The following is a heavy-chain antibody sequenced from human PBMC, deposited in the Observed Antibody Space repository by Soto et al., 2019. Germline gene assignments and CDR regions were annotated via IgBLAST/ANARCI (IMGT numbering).Heavy chain of an antibody. CDR3: ARGQSWYFYGSESYSY. CDR2: MNPNSGNT. Sequence: ASVKVSGKASGYTFTNYDINWVRQATGQGLEWMGWMNPNSGNTGYAQKFQGRVTMTRDTSITTAYMELSSLTSEDTAVYYCARGQSWYFYGSESYSYWGQGTRVTVSS. J-gene: IGHJ4*02. D-gene: IGHD3-10*01. V-gene: IGHV1-8*01. CDR1: GYTFTNYD.